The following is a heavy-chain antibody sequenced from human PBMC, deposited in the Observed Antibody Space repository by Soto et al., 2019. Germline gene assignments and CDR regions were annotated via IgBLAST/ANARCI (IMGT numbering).Heavy chain of an antibody. CDR1: GFTFSSYW. V-gene: IGHV3-7*05. J-gene: IGHJ6*02. Sequence: GGSLRLSCAASGFTFSSYWMSWVRPAPGKGLEGVASIKQDGSEKYYVDSVKGRFTISRDNAKNSLYLQMNSLRAEDTAVYYCARDVEMATIPYYYYGMDVWGQGTTVTVSS. D-gene: IGHD5-12*01. CDR3: ARDVEMATIPYYYYGMDV. CDR2: IKQDGSEK.